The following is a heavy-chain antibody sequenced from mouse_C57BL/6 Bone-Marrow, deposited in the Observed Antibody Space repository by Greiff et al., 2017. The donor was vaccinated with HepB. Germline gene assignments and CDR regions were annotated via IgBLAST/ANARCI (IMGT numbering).Heavy chain of an antibody. CDR3: TTYSVTGYFDY. CDR2: IDPENGDT. V-gene: IGHV14-4*01. J-gene: IGHJ2*01. CDR1: GFNIKDDY. D-gene: IGHD2-12*01. Sequence: EVKLMESGAELVRPGASVKLSCTASGFNIKDDYMHWVKQRPEQGLEWIGWIDPENGDTEYASKFQGKATITADTSSNTAYLQLSSLTSEDTAVYYCTTYSVTGYFDYWGQGTTLTVSS.